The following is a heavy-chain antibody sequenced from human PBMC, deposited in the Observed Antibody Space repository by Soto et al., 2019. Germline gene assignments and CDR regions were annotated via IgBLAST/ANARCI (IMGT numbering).Heavy chain of an antibody. CDR2: INSSGDST. V-gene: IGHV3-23*01. CDR1: GFTFSSYA. D-gene: IGHD1-26*01. Sequence: EVQLLESGGGLVQPGGSLRLSCAASGFTFSSYAMSWVRQAPGQRLEWVSTINSSGDSTYYADSVKGRFTISRDNSKNTLFLQMNRLKAEDTAVYYCAKERWEGYGMDVRGQGTAVTVSS. CDR3: AKERWEGYGMDV. J-gene: IGHJ6*02.